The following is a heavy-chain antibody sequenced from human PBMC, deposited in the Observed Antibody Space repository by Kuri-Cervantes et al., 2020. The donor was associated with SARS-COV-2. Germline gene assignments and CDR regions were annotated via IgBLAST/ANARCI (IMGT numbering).Heavy chain of an antibody. D-gene: IGHD2-2*01. CDR1: GFTFSSYA. J-gene: IGHJ4*02. Sequence: GESLKISCAAYGFTFSSYAMHWVRQAPGKGLEYVSAISSNGGSTYYADSVKGRFTISRDNSKNTLYLQMSSLRAEDTAVYYCVKVNNPQAAIYYFDYWGQGTLVTVSS. CDR2: ISSNGGST. V-gene: IGHV3-64D*08. CDR3: VKVNNPQAAIYYFDY.